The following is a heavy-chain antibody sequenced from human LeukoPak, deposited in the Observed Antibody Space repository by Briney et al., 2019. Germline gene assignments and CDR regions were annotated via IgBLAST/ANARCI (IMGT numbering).Heavy chain of an antibody. CDR1: GYSISSGYY. CDR2: IYHSGST. J-gene: IGHJ3*02. Sequence: PSETLSLTCTVSGYSISSGYYWGWIRQPPGKGLEWIGSIYHSGSTYYNPSLKSRVTISVDTSKNQFSLKLSSVTAADTAVYYCARWYDYVWGSYRPDAFDIWGQGTMVTVSS. CDR3: ARWYDYVWGSYRPDAFDI. V-gene: IGHV4-38-2*02. D-gene: IGHD3-16*02.